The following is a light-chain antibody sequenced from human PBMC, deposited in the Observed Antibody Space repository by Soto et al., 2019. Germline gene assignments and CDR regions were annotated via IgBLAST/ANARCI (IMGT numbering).Light chain of an antibody. CDR1: QSVSSSY. Sequence: EIVLTQSPGTLSLSPGERATLSCRASQSVSSSYLAWYQQKPGQAPRLLIYGASSRATGIPDRFSGSGSGTDFALTMSRLESEDFAVYSCQQYGSSPMYTFGQGTKLEIK. CDR2: GAS. V-gene: IGKV3-20*01. CDR3: QQYGSSPMYT. J-gene: IGKJ2*01.